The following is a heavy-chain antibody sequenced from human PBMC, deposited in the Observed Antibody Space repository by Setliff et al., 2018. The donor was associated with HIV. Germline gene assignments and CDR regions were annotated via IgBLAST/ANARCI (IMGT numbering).Heavy chain of an antibody. CDR2: IISIFGTA. Sequence: ASVKVSCKASGGTFSSYAISWVRQAPGQGLEWMGGIISIFGTANYAQKFQGRVTITTDESTSTAYMELSSLRSEDTAVYYCAREVKDGSTYYFDYWGQGTLVTVSS. V-gene: IGHV1-69*05. CDR1: GGTFSSYA. D-gene: IGHD3-10*01. J-gene: IGHJ4*02. CDR3: AREVKDGSTYYFDY.